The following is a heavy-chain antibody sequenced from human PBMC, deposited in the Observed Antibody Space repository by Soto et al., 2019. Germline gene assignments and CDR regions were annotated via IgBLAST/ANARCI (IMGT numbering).Heavy chain of an antibody. J-gene: IGHJ6*03. CDR1: GYTFTNYY. D-gene: IGHD3-16*01. CDR3: ARDIAVTFGGVYYYMDV. CDR2: INPSGGST. Sequence: ASVKVSCKASGYTFTNYYMHWVRQAPGQGLEWMGIINPSGGSTSYAQKFQGRVTMTRDTSTSTVYMELSSLRSEDTAVYYCARDIAVTFGGVYYYMDVWGKGTTVTVSS. V-gene: IGHV1-46*03.